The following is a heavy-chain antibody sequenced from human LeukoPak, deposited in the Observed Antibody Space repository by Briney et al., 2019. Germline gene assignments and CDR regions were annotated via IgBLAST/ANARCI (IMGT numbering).Heavy chain of an antibody. CDR1: GFTFSSYA. CDR2: ISGSGGST. Sequence: GGSLRLSCAASGFTFSSYAMSWVRQASGKGLEWVSAISGSGGSTFYAGSVKGRFTISRDNSKNTLFLQMNGLRAEDTAVYYCAKDRSCSGSSCNVGSWGQGTMVTVSS. CDR3: AKDRSCSGSSCNVGS. V-gene: IGHV3-23*01. D-gene: IGHD2-2*01. J-gene: IGHJ3*01.